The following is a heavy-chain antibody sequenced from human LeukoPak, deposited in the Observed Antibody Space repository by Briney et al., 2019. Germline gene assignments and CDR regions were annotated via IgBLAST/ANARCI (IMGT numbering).Heavy chain of an antibody. Sequence: SETLSLTCAVYGGSFSGYYWSWIRQPPGKGLEWIGEINHSGSTNYNPSLKSRVTISVDTSKNQFSLKLSSVTAADTAVYYCARAGPLDYDFRSGYYPRYYYYGMDVWGQGTTVTVSS. J-gene: IGHJ6*02. CDR1: GGSFSGYY. V-gene: IGHV4-34*01. CDR3: ARAGPLDYDFRSGYYPRYYYYGMDV. D-gene: IGHD3-3*01. CDR2: INHSGST.